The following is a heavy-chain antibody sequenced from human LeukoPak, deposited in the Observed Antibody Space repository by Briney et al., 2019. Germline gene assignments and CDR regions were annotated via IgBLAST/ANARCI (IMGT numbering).Heavy chain of an antibody. CDR3: AKDLGHYDFWSGYNYYSDY. CDR2: VKRKTDGETT. D-gene: IGHD3-3*01. CDR1: GFTFSESW. J-gene: IGHJ4*02. Sequence: GGSLRLSCAASGFTFSESWMNWVRQAPGKGLEWVGRVKRKTDGETTDYPAPVKGRFTISRDDSKNTFYLQMNSLKTEDTAVYYCAKDLGHYDFWSGYNYYSDYWGQGTLVTVSS. V-gene: IGHV3-15*01.